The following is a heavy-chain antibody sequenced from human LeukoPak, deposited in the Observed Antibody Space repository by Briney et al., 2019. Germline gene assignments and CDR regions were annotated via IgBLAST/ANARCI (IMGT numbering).Heavy chain of an antibody. J-gene: IGHJ4*02. V-gene: IGHV3-30*02. CDR3: ARGDSSGWYFTFDY. CDR1: GFTFSSYG. D-gene: IGHD6-19*01. CDR2: IRYDGSNK. Sequence: GGSLGLSCAASGFTFSSYGMHWVRQAPGKGLEWVAFIRYDGSNKYYADSVKGRFTISRDNAKNSLYLQMNSLRAEDTAVYYCARGDSSGWYFTFDYWGQGTLVTVSS.